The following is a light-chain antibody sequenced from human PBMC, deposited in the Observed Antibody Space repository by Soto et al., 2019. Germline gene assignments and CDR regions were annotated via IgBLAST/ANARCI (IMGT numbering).Light chain of an antibody. CDR2: TSG. CDR1: QRITTY. CDR3: QQTYSTPYT. V-gene: IGKV1-39*01. Sequence: XMTXXXXSLSASVGDRVTITCRASQRITTYLNWYQQKPGEAPKLLISTSGTLQRGVPSRFSGSGSGTDFTLTITALRPEDFATYFCQQTYSTPYTFGQGTKLEIK. J-gene: IGKJ2*01.